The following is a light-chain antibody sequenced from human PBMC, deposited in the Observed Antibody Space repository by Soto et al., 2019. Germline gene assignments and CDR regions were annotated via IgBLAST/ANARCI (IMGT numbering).Light chain of an antibody. Sequence: SVLTQPASVSGSPGQSITISCPGTSSAVGGYNYVSWYQQHPAKAPKLMLYDVSNRPSGVSNRFSGSKSGTTASLTISGLQAEDEDDYYCSSYTSSSTLVFGTGTKLTVL. CDR2: DVS. J-gene: IGLJ1*01. V-gene: IGLV2-14*01. CDR3: SSYTSSSTLV. CDR1: SSAVGGYNY.